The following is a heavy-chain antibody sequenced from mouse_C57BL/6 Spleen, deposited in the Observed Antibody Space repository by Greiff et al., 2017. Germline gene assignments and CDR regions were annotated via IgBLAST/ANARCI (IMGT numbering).Heavy chain of an antibody. V-gene: IGHV1-52*01. CDR2: IDPSDSET. J-gene: IGHJ1*03. CDR1: GYTFTSYW. D-gene: IGHD1-1*01. Sequence: QVQLQQPGAELVRPGSSVKLSCKASGYTFTSYWMHWVKQRPIQGLEWIGNIDPSDSETHYNQKFKDKATLTVDKSSSTAYMQLSSLTSEDSAVYYGARDYGSSGRYFDVWGTGTTVTVSS. CDR3: ARDYGSSGRYFDV.